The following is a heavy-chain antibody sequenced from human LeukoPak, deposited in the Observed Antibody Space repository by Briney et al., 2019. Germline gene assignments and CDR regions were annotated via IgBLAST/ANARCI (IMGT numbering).Heavy chain of an antibody. D-gene: IGHD6-13*01. CDR2: INAGNGNT. V-gene: IGHV1-3*01. CDR3: ARRIAAAGTGASDI. Sequence: ASVKVSCKASGYTFTSYAMHWVRQAPGQRLEWMGWINAGNGNTKYSQKFQGRVTITRDTSASTAYMELRSLRSDDTAVYYCARRIAAAGTGASDIWGQGTMVTVSS. CDR1: GYTFTSYA. J-gene: IGHJ3*02.